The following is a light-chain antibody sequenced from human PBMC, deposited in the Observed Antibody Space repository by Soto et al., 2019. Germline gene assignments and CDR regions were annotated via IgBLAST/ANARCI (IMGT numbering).Light chain of an antibody. J-gene: IGKJ5*01. V-gene: IGKV1-39*01. Sequence: DIQMTQSPSSLSASVGDRVTITCRTSESISSHLNWYQQKSGRAPQLLIHAASTLQTGVPSRFSGSGSGTDFTLTIGSLQPEDFATSYGQQSYSVPITFGQGTRLEIK. CDR1: ESISSH. CDR2: AAS. CDR3: QQSYSVPIT.